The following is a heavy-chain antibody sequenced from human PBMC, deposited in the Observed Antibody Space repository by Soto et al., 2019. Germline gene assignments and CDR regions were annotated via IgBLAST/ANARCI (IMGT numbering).Heavy chain of an antibody. CDR3: VRAPSGSYPEFDY. J-gene: IGHJ4*02. CDR2: ITYDGSNE. Sequence: WGSLRLSCAASGFTFRSYTMHWFRQAPGKGLEWVGVITYDGSNEYCADSVKGRFTISRDNSRNTLYLQMNSLRPDDTAVYHCVRAPSGSYPEFDYWGQGTLVTVSS. CDR1: GFTFRSYT. D-gene: IGHD1-26*01. V-gene: IGHV3-30-3*01.